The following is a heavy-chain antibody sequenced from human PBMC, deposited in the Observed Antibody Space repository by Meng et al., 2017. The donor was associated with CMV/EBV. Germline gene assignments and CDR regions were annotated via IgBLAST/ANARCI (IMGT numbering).Heavy chain of an antibody. V-gene: IGHV3-73*01. CDR2: IRSKANSYAT. Sequence: SGFTFSGSAMHWVRQASGKGLEWVGRIRSKANSYATAYAASVKGRFTISRDDSKNTAYLQMNSLKTEDTAVYCCTRRGYSSSSNFDYWGQGTLVTVSS. CDR3: TRRGYSSSSNFDY. D-gene: IGHD6-6*01. J-gene: IGHJ4*02. CDR1: GFTFSGSA.